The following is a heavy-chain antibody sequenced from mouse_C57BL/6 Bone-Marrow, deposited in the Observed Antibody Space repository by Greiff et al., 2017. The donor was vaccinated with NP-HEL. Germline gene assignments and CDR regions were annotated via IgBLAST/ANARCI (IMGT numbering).Heavy chain of an antibody. J-gene: IGHJ1*03. Sequence: QVQLQQSGAELVRPGASVTLSCKASGYKFTDYEMHWVKQTPVHGLEWIGAIDPETGGTAYNQKFKGKAILTADKSSSTAYMELRSLTSEDSAVYYCTRGDQALRYWYFDVWGTGTTVTVSS. CDR3: TRGDQALRYWYFDV. CDR2: IDPETGGT. D-gene: IGHD3-2*02. CDR1: GYKFTDYE. V-gene: IGHV1-15*01.